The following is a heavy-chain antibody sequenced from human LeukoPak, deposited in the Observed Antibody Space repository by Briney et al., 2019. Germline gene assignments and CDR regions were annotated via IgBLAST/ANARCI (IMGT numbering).Heavy chain of an antibody. J-gene: IGHJ1*01. Sequence: SQTLSLTCAISGDSVSSDSAAWNWFRQSPSRGLEWLGRTYYRSKWYNDYEVSVKSRITINPDTSKNQFSLQLNSVTPEDTAVYYCARGIAVAGKSGYFQHWGQGTLVTVSS. V-gene: IGHV6-1*01. CDR1: GDSVSSDSAA. CDR2: TYYRSKWYN. CDR3: ARGIAVAGKSGYFQH. D-gene: IGHD6-19*01.